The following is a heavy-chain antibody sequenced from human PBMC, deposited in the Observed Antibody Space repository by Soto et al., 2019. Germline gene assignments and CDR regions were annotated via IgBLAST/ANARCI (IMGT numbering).Heavy chain of an antibody. Sequence: SETLSLTCTVSGGSISSGGYYWSWIRQHPGKGLEWIGYIYYSGSTYYNPSLKSRVTISVDTSKNQFSLKLSSVTAADTAVYCCARALQLRVAATNFDYWGQGTLVTVSS. CDR3: ARALQLRVAATNFDY. V-gene: IGHV4-31*03. J-gene: IGHJ4*02. D-gene: IGHD2-15*01. CDR2: IYYSGST. CDR1: GGSISSGGYY.